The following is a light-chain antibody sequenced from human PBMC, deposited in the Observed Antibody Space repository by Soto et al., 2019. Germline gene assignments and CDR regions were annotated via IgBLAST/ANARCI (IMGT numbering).Light chain of an antibody. CDR1: QSVSSY. CDR2: DAS. Sequence: EIVLTQSPATLSLSPGERATLSCRASQSVSSYLAWYQQRPGQAPRLLMYDASSRATGIPDRFSGGGSGTDFTLTISRLEPEDFAVYYCQQFSSYPLTLGGGTKVDIK. V-gene: IGKV3-11*01. CDR3: QQFSSYPLT. J-gene: IGKJ4*01.